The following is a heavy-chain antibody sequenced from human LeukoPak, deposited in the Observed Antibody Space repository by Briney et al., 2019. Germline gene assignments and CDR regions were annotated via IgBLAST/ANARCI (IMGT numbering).Heavy chain of an antibody. J-gene: IGHJ4*02. CDR2: SYYSGST. CDR1: GGSISSSSYY. D-gene: IGHD1-26*01. CDR3: VRDALVGVYYFDL. Sequence: PSETLSLTCTVSGGSISSSSYYWGWIRQPPGKGLEWIGSSYYSGSTYYTPSLKSRFTISVDTSKNQFSLKLSSVTAADTAVYYCVRDALVGVYYFDLWGQGTLVTVSS. V-gene: IGHV4-39*07.